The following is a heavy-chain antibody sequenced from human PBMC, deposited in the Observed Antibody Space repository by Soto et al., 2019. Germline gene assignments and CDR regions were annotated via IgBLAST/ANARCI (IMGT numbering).Heavy chain of an antibody. Sequence: GGSLSLSCAASGFTFSSYAMSWVRQAPGKGLEWVSAISGSGGSTYYADSGKGRFTSSRDNSKNTLYLQMHSLRAEDTAVYYCAKAPTLGDWSSTSCPTDYWGQGTLVTVSS. CDR3: AKAPTLGDWSSTSCPTDY. V-gene: IGHV3-23*01. J-gene: IGHJ4*02. D-gene: IGHD2-2*01. CDR2: ISGSGGST. CDR1: GFTFSSYA.